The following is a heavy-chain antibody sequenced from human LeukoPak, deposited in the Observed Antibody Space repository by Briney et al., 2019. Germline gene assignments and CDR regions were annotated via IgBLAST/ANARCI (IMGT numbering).Heavy chain of an antibody. V-gene: IGHV1-69*13. CDR2: IIPIFGTA. CDR3: ARDRDYDILTGSLTGSYDYGMDV. Sequence: ASVKVSCKASGGTFSSYAISWVRQAPGQGLEWMGGIIPIFGTANYAQKFQGRVTITADESTSTAYMELSSLRSEDTAVYYCARDRDYDILTGSLTGSYDYGMDVWGKGTTVTVSS. D-gene: IGHD3-9*01. CDR1: GGTFSSYA. J-gene: IGHJ6*04.